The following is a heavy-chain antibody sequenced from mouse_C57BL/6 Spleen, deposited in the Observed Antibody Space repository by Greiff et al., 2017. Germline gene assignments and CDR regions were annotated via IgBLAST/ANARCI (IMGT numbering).Heavy chain of an antibody. D-gene: IGHD1-1*01. Sequence: EVKLQESGPELVKPGASVKISCKASGYSFTGYYMHWVKQSHGNILDWIGYIYPYNGVSSYNQKFKGKATLTVDKSSSTAYMELRSLTSEDSAVYYCARSGTTVGRPPWFAYWGQGTLVTVSA. CDR3: ARSGTTVGRPPWFAY. CDR2: IYPYNGVS. J-gene: IGHJ3*01. V-gene: IGHV1-31*01. CDR1: GYSFTGYY.